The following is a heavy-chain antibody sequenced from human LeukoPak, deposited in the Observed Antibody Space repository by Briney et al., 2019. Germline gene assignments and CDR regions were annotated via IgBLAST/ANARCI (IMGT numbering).Heavy chain of an antibody. CDR2: ISTDGSRI. J-gene: IGHJ4*02. CDR3: TRRLAISTSGWYDTFEY. D-gene: IGHD6-19*01. V-gene: IGHV3-64*02. Sequence: PGGSLRLSCAASGFTFSNSAMYWVRQAPGKGLEYVSVISTDGSRIYYADSVKGRFTISRDNSKNTLYLQMGSLRAEDMAVYYCTRRLAISTSGWYDTFEYWGQGALVTVSS. CDR1: GFTFSNSA.